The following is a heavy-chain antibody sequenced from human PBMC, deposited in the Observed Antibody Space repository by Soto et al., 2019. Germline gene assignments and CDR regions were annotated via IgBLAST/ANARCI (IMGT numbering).Heavy chain of an antibody. Sequence: ETLSLTCTVSGGSISSNNWWSWVREPPGKGLEWIGEIYHSGSTNYNPSLKSRVIISVDASKSQFSLKVNSVTAADTAVYYRARHGFGTIHALVDVWGQGTTVTVSS. CDR1: GGSISSNNW. CDR2: IYHSGST. CDR3: ARHGFGTIHALVDV. D-gene: IGHD3-10*01. J-gene: IGHJ6*02. V-gene: IGHV4-4*02.